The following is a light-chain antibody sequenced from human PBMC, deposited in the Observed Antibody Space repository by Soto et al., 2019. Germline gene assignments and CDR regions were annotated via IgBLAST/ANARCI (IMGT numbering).Light chain of an antibody. V-gene: IGKV3-15*01. CDR2: GAS. CDR3: QQYIRWTLT. Sequence: EIVMTQSPATRSLSPGERATLSCRASQSVSSNLAWYQQKPGQAPSLLIYGASTRATGTPARFSGSGSGTEFTLTISSLKSEDFAVYYCQQYIRWTLTFGGGTKVDIK. CDR1: QSVSSN. J-gene: IGKJ4*01.